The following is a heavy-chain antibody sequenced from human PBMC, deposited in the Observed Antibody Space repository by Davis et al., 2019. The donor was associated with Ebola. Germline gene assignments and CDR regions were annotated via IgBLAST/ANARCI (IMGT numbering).Heavy chain of an antibody. D-gene: IGHD3-16*01. CDR2: LIITGLT. J-gene: IGHJ4*02. V-gene: IGHV3-23*01. CDR3: AKDIQGGSSYLDY. Sequence: GESLKISCATSAFPFSEYAMTWVRQAPGKGLACISDLIITGLTNYADAVKGRFTISRDTSKNTLYLQMNSLRAEDTAIYYCAKDIQGGSSYLDYWGQGTLVTVSS. CDR1: AFPFSEYA.